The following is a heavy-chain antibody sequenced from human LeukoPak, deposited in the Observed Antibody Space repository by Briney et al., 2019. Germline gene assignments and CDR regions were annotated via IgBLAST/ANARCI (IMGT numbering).Heavy chain of an antibody. CDR2: INHSGST. D-gene: IGHD3-16*01. CDR3: AKAPYVSGAFDI. J-gene: IGHJ3*02. Sequence: SETLSLACAVYGGSFSGYYWSWIRQPPGKGLEWIGEINHSGSTNYNPSLKSRVAISVDTSKNQFSLKLSSVTAADTAVYYCAKAPYVSGAFDIWGQGTMVTVSS. CDR1: GGSFSGYY. V-gene: IGHV4-34*01.